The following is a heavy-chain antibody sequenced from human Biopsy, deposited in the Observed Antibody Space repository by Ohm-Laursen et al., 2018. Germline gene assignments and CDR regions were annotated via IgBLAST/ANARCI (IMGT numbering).Heavy chain of an antibody. CDR1: EGTFSNYS. Sequence: SSVKVSCKAPEGTFSNYSVNWVRQAPGQGLEWLGGNIPILGTGNYAQKFQDRVTVAADTSTSTATMELRSLRSDDTAVYYCATKLTGYFHHWGQGTLVTVSS. V-gene: IGHV1-69*06. CDR3: ATKLTGYFHH. D-gene: IGHD3-9*01. J-gene: IGHJ1*01. CDR2: NIPILGTG.